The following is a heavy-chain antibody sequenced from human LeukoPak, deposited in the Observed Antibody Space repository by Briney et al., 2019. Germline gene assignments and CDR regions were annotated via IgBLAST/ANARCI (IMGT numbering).Heavy chain of an antibody. Sequence: GGSLRLSCEASGFTFSSYWMSWVRQAPGQGLEWVANIKQDGSEQYYVDSVKGRFTISGDNAKNTLYLRMNSLRAEDRAVYYCARVPDFWSGYPTYYYYYYMDVWGKGTTVTVSS. D-gene: IGHD3-3*01. J-gene: IGHJ6*03. CDR1: GFTFSSYW. CDR2: IKQDGSEQ. V-gene: IGHV3-7*01. CDR3: ARVPDFWSGYPTYYYYYYMDV.